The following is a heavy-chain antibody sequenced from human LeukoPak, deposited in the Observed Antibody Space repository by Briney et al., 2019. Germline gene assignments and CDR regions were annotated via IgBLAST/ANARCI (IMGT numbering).Heavy chain of an antibody. J-gene: IGHJ4*02. CDR3: ARWYYDFWSGLTYFDY. V-gene: IGHV4-61*02. CDR1: GGSISSGSYY. CDR2: IYTSGST. D-gene: IGHD3-3*01. Sequence: PSETLSLTCTVSGGSISSGSYYWSWIRQPAGKGLEWIGRIYTSGSTNYNPSLKSRVTISVDTSKNQFSLKLSSVTAADTAVYYGARWYYDFWSGLTYFDYWGQGTLVTVSS.